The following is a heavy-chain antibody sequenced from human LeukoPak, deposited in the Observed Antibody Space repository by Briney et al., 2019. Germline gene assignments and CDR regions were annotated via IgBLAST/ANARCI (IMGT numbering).Heavy chain of an antibody. J-gene: IGHJ3*02. D-gene: IGHD3-22*01. Sequence: ASVKVSRKASGYTFTGYSIHWVRQAPGQGLEWMGWINLKSGGTNYAQKFQARVTMTRETSISTAYMELSRLRSDDSAVYYCARYFYDSSGSSSDAFDIWGQGTMVTVSS. CDR1: GYTFTGYS. CDR2: INLKSGGT. CDR3: ARYFYDSSGSSSDAFDI. V-gene: IGHV1-2*02.